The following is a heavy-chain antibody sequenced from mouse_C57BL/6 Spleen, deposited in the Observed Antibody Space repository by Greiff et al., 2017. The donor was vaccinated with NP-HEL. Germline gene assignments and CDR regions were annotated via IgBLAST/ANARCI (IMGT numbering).Heavy chain of an antibody. J-gene: IGHJ2*01. CDR2: IYPGSGNT. Sequence: VKLQESGAELVRPGVSVKLSCKASGYTFTDYYINWVKQRPGQGLEWIARIYPGSGNTYYNEKFKGKATLTAEKSSSTAYMQLSSLTSEDSAVYFCARLANPSFYFDYWGKGTTLTVSS. D-gene: IGHD1-2*01. CDR3: ARLANPSFYFDY. V-gene: IGHV1-76*01. CDR1: GYTFTDYY.